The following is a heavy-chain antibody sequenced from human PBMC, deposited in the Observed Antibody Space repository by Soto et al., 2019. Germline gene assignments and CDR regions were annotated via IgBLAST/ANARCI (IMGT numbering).Heavy chain of an antibody. J-gene: IGHJ2*01. V-gene: IGHV1-2*04. Sequence: QVQLVQSGAELEKPGASVKVSCKASGYTFAGYYVHWVRQAPGQGLEWMGWINPNSGGTNYAQKFQGWVTMTRDTSISTAYMVLNRLRSDDTAVYYCARDSAYGDSSDWFFDLWGRATLVTVSS. CDR1: GYTFAGYY. CDR2: INPNSGGT. D-gene: IGHD4-17*01. CDR3: ARDSAYGDSSDWFFDL.